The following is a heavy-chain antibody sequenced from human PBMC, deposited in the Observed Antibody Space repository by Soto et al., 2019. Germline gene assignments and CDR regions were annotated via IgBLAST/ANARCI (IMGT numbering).Heavy chain of an antibody. Sequence: GESLKISCKGSGYSFTSYWIGWVRQMPGKGLEWMGIIYPGDSDTRYSPSFQGQVTISADKSISTAYLQWSSLKASDTAMYYCARRRDLTGTLQGGWSRDYNWFDPWGQGTLVTVSS. CDR1: GYSFTSYW. D-gene: IGHD1-20*01. V-gene: IGHV5-51*01. CDR2: IYPGDSDT. CDR3: ARRRDLTGTLQGGWSRDYNWFDP. J-gene: IGHJ5*02.